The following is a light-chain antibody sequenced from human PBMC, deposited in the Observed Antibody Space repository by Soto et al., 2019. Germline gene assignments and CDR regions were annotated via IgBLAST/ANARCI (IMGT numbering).Light chain of an antibody. V-gene: IGKV1-5*01. Sequence: DIQMTRSPSSLSASVGDRVTITCRASQSIGDNLNWYQQKPGKAPKLLIYDASSLESGVPSRFSGSGSGTEFTLTISSLQPDDFATYYCQQYNSLWTFGQGTKVDIK. CDR1: QSIGDN. CDR3: QQYNSLWT. J-gene: IGKJ1*01. CDR2: DAS.